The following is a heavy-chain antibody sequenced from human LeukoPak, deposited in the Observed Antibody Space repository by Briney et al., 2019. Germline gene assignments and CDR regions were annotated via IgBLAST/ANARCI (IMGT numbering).Heavy chain of an antibody. V-gene: IGHV3-23*01. CDR1: GFTFSSYA. J-gene: IGHJ4*02. CDR3: ASTYSSDSLFDY. CDR2: ISGSGDTT. Sequence: GGSLRLSCAASGFTFSSYAMSWVRQAPGEGLGWVSAISGSGDTTYYADSVKGRFTISRDNSKNTLYLQMSSLRAEDTAVYYCASTYSSDSLFDYWGQGTLVTVSS. D-gene: IGHD6-19*01.